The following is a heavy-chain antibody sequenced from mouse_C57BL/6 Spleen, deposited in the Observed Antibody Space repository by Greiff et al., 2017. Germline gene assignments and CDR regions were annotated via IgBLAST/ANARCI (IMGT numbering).Heavy chain of an antibody. CDR1: GYTFTDYY. Sequence: VQLQQSGPELVKPGASVKISCKASGYTFTDYYMNWVKQSPGQSLEWIGDINPNNGGTSYNQKFKGKATLTVDKSSSTAYMELRSLTSEDSAVDYCARFGSNSYYCDYWGQGTTLTVSS. J-gene: IGHJ2*01. V-gene: IGHV1-26*01. CDR3: ARFGSNSYYCDY. CDR2: INPNNGGT. D-gene: IGHD2-5*01.